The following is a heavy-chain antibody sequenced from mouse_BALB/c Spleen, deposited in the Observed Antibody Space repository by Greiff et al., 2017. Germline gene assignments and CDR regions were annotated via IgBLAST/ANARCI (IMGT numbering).Heavy chain of an antibody. Sequence: QVQLQQSGAELVRPGTSVKVSCKASGYAFTNYLIEWVKQRPGQGLEWIGVINPGSGGTNYNEKFKGKATLTADKSSSTAYMQLSSLTSDDSAVYFCARSDTTATGYAMDYWGQGTSVTVS. CDR3: ARSDTTATGYAMDY. J-gene: IGHJ4*01. CDR2: INPGSGGT. V-gene: IGHV1-54*01. D-gene: IGHD1-2*01. CDR1: GYAFTNYL.